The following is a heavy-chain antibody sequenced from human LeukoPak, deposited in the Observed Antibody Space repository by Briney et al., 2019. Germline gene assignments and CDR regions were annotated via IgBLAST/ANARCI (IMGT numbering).Heavy chain of an antibody. J-gene: IGHJ6*03. CDR1: GGSISSSSYY. V-gene: IGHV4-39*07. Sequence: SETLSLTCTVSGGSISSSSYYWGWIRQPPGKGLEWIGSIYYSGSTYYNPSLKSRVTISVDTSKNQFSLKLSSVTAADTAVYYCARGGYSYGLGAYYYYYMDVRGKGTTVTVSS. CDR2: IYYSGST. CDR3: ARGGYSYGLGAYYYYYMDV. D-gene: IGHD5-18*01.